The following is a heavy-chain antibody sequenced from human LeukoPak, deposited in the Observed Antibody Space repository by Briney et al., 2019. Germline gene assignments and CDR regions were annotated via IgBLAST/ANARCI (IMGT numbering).Heavy chain of an antibody. Sequence: ASETLSLTCTVSGGSISSGGYYWSWIRQHPGKGLEWIGYIYYSGSTYYNPSLKSRVTISVDTSKNQFSLKLSSVTAADTAVYYCARDVQYYYDSSGYYRWGYFDLWGRGTLVTVSS. CDR2: IYYSGST. CDR1: GGSISSGGYY. V-gene: IGHV4-31*03. CDR3: ARDVQYYYDSSGYYRWGYFDL. D-gene: IGHD3-22*01. J-gene: IGHJ2*01.